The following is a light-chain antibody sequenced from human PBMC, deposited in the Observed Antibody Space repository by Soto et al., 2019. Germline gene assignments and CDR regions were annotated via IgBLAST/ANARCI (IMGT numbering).Light chain of an antibody. J-gene: IGKJ1*01. CDR3: QHYNSYGT. V-gene: IGKV1-17*01. Sequence: DIQLTQSPSSLSASLGDRITITSRASQGIRSDLGWFQQKPGKAPKRLISAASRLESGVPSRFSGSGSGTEFTLTISSLQPDDFATYYCQHYNSYGTFGQGTKVDIK. CDR2: AAS. CDR1: QGIRSD.